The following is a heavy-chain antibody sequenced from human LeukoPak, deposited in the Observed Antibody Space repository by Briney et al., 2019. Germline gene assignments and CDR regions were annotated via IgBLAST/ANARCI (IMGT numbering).Heavy chain of an antibody. D-gene: IGHD3-10*02. V-gene: IGHV3-11*06. CDR3: ARESTMYYFDY. CDR1: GFMFSDYY. Sequence: PGGSLRLSCAASGFMFSDYYMNWIRQAPGKGLEWVSYISGSSSYTNYADSVKGRFTISRDNAKNSLYLQMNSLRAEDTAVYYCARESTMYYFDYWGQGTLVTVSS. J-gene: IGHJ4*02. CDR2: ISGSSSYT.